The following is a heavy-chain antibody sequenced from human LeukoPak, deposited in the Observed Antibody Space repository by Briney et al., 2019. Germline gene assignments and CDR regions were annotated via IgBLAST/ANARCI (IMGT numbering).Heavy chain of an antibody. J-gene: IGHJ4*02. D-gene: IGHD2-15*01. CDR2: IRSKAYGGTT. CDR1: GFTFGDYA. Sequence: GGSLRLSCTASGFTFGDYAMSWFRQAPGKGPEWVGFIRSKAYGGTTEYAASVKGRFTISRDDSKSIAYLQMNSLKTEDTAVYYCTRVSEYCSGGSCYAGYWGQGTLVTVSS. V-gene: IGHV3-49*03. CDR3: TRVSEYCSGGSCYAGY.